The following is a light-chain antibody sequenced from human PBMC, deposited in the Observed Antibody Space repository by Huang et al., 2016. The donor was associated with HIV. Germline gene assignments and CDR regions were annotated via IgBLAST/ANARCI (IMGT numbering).Light chain of an antibody. J-gene: IGKJ3*01. Sequence: DIQMTQSPSSLSASVGDRVTITCRASQGINRRLNWYQHKPGKAPKLLIYTASTLQSGVPSRVSGSVSGTDFTLIISSLQPEDFATYYCQQTSSTPFTFGPGTKVDIK. CDR1: QGINRR. CDR3: QQTSSTPFT. V-gene: IGKV1-39*01. CDR2: TAS.